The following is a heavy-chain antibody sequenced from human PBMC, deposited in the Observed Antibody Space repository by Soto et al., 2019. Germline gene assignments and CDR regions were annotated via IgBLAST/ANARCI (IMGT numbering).Heavy chain of an antibody. Sequence: QVQLVQSGAEVKKPGSSVKVSCKASGGTFSSYTISWVRQAPGQGLEWMGRIIPILGIANYAQKFQGRVTITADKSTSTAYMELSSLRSEDTAVYYCPRGGYSNYFPDYWGQGTLVTVST. J-gene: IGHJ4*02. D-gene: IGHD4-4*01. CDR3: PRGGYSNYFPDY. CDR2: IIPILGIA. V-gene: IGHV1-69*02. CDR1: GGTFSSYT.